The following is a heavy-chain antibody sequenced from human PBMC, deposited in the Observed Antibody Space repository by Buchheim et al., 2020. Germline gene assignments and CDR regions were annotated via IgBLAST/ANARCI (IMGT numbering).Heavy chain of an antibody. CDR1: GFTFSSYA. J-gene: IGHJ4*02. CDR3: ARDRAPFTAMADEPGY. Sequence: QVQLVESGGGVVQPGRSLRLSCAASGFTFSSYAMHWVRQAPGKGLEWVAVISYDGSNKYYADSVKGRFTISRDNSKNTLYLQMNSLRAEDTAVYYCARDRAPFTAMADEPGYWGQGTL. D-gene: IGHD5-18*01. CDR2: ISYDGSNK. V-gene: IGHV3-30-3*01.